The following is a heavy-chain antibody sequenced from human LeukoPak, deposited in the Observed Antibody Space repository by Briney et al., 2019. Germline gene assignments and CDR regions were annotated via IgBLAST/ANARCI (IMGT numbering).Heavy chain of an antibody. V-gene: IGHV3-23*01. CDR2: ISGSGGST. Sequence: GGSLRLSCAASGFTFSSYAMSWVRQAPGKGLEWVSAISGSGGSTYYADSVKGRFTVSRDNSKNTLYLQMNSLRAEDTAVYYCAKDRVYGGCIDYWGQGTLVTVSS. CDR3: AKDRVYGGCIDY. D-gene: IGHD4/OR15-4a*01. J-gene: IGHJ4*02. CDR1: GFTFSSYA.